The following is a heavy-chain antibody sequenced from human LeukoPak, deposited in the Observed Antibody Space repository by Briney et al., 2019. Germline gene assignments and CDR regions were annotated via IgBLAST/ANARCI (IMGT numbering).Heavy chain of an antibody. CDR2: INPNSGVS. J-gene: IGHJ4*02. CDR1: GGTFSSYA. D-gene: IGHD3-3*01. V-gene: IGHV1-2*02. CDR3: ARVKGRVFGVITTKERYFDY. Sequence: ASVKVSCKASGGTFSSYAISWVRQAPGQGLEWMGWINPNSGVSNYVQKFRDRVTMTRDTSITTAYMELSRLTSDDTAVYYCARVKGRVFGVITTKERYFDYWGQGTLVTVSS.